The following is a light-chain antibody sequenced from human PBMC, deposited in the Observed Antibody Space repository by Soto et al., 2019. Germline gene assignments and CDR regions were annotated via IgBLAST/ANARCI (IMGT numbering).Light chain of an antibody. J-gene: IGKJ1*01. CDR2: GAS. Sequence: DIQLTQSPSFLSASVGDRVTITCRASQGISSYLAWYQQRPGKAPKLLMYGASTLQSGVPSRFSGSASGTTFTFTINNLQPEDFANYCCQQLNNFPRTFGQGTKVE. V-gene: IGKV1-9*01. CDR1: QGISSY. CDR3: QQLNNFPRT.